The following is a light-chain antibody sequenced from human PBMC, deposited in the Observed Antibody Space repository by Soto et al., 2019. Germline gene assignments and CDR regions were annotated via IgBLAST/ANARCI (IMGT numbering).Light chain of an antibody. V-gene: IGLV2-14*01. J-gene: IGLJ2*01. CDR1: SSDVGASDF. CDR3: SSYTTSHTLV. CDR2: EIS. Sequence: QSVLIQPASVSESPGQSITISCTGTSSDVGASDFVSWYQQHPGKAPELIIYEISNRPSGVSSRFSGSKSGNTASLTISGLQAEDESDYYCSSYTTSHTLVFGGGTKLTVL.